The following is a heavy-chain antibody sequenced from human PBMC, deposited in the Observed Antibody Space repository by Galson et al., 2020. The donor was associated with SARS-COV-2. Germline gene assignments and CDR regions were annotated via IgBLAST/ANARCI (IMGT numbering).Heavy chain of an antibody. CDR1: GGSISSYY. V-gene: IGHV4-59*01. CDR2: IYYSGST. D-gene: IGHD3-9*01. J-gene: IGHJ3*02. Sequence: SETLSLTCTVSGGSISSYYWSWIRQPTGKGLEWIGYIYYSGSTNYNPSLKSRVTISVDTSKNQFSLKLSSVTAADTAVYYCARVNYDILTGYPPGAFDIWGQGTMVTVSS. CDR3: ARVNYDILTGYPPGAFDI.